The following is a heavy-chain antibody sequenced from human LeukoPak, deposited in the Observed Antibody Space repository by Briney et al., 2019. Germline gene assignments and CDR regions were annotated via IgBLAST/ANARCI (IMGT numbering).Heavy chain of an antibody. CDR1: GFIFSDYD. CDR3: ARGALHVFDY. V-gene: IGHV3-48*03. Sequence: GGTLRLSCAASGFIFSDYDINWVRQAQGKGLEWVSCISTSGSTAYYADSVKGRFTISRDNAKNSLFLQMNSLTAEDTAVYYCARGALHVFDYWGQGTPVTVSS. CDR2: ISTSGSTA. J-gene: IGHJ4*02. D-gene: IGHD3-10*02.